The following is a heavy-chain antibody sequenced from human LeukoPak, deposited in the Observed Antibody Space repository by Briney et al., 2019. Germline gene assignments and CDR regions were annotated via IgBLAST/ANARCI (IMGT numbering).Heavy chain of an antibody. J-gene: IGHJ3*02. CDR3: ARDAELMIVVAGDAFDI. V-gene: IGHV3-11*04. CDR1: GFTFSDYY. Sequence: GGSLRLSCAASGFTFSDYYMSWIRQAPGKGLEWVSYISSSGSTIYYADSVKGRFTISRDNAKNSLYLQMNSLRVEDTAVYYCARDAELMIVVAGDAFDIWGQGTMVTVSS. D-gene: IGHD3-22*01. CDR2: ISSSGSTI.